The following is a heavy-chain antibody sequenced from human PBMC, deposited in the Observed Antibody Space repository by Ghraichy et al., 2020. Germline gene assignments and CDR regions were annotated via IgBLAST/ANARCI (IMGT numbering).Heavy chain of an antibody. Sequence: QTLSHTCTVSGGSISSGGYYWSWIRQHPGKGLEWIGYIYYSGSTYYNPSLKSRVTISVDTSKNQFSLKLSSVTAADTAVYYCARGVSAGYSSSWYGDYWGQGTLVTVSS. CDR1: GGSISSGGYY. J-gene: IGHJ4*02. CDR2: IYYSGST. V-gene: IGHV4-31*03. D-gene: IGHD6-13*01. CDR3: ARGVSAGYSSSWYGDY.